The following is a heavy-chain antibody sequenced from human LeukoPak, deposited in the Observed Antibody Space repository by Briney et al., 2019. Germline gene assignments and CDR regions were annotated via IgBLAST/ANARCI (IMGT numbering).Heavy chain of an antibody. J-gene: IGHJ3*02. D-gene: IGHD3-9*01. V-gene: IGHV1-8*01. CDR1: GYTFTSYD. CDR3: ARKKSRGVLRYFDWADDAFDI. Sequence: GASVKVSCKASGYTFTSYDINWVRQATGQGLEWMGWMNPNSGNTGYAQKFQGRVTMTRNTSISTAYMELSSLRSEDTAVYYCARKKSRGVLRYFDWADDAFDIWGQGTMVTVSS. CDR2: MNPNSGNT.